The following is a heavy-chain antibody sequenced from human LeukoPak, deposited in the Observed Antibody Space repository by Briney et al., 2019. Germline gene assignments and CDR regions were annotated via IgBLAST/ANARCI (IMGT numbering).Heavy chain of an antibody. V-gene: IGHV3-23*01. Sequence: GGSLRLSCAASGFTFSGYAMSWVRQAPGKGLEWVSAISGSGGSTYYADSVKGRFTISRDNSKNTLHLQMNSLRAEDTAVYYCAKGEQQWLLNWFDPWGQGTLVTVSS. CDR3: AKGEQQWLLNWFDP. CDR1: GFTFSGYA. J-gene: IGHJ5*02. CDR2: ISGSGGST. D-gene: IGHD6-19*01.